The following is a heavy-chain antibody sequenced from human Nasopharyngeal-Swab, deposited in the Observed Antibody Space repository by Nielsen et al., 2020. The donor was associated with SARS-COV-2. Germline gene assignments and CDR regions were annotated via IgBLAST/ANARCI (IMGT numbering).Heavy chain of an antibody. CDR2: ISSSSSYI. D-gene: IGHD3-9*01. Sequence: GESLNIPCAASGFTFSSYNMNWVRQAPGQGLEWVSSISSSSSYIYYADSVKRRFTISRDNAKNSLYLQMNSLRAEDTAVYYCARGCVLTGPICYYYGMDVWGQGTTVTVSS. J-gene: IGHJ6*02. CDR1: GFTFSSYN. CDR3: ARGCVLTGPICYYYGMDV. V-gene: IGHV3-21*01.